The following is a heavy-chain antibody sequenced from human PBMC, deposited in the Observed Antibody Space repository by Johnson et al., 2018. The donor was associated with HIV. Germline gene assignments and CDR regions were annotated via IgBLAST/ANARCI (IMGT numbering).Heavy chain of an antibody. CDR3: ARVRRSGWFDNDAFDF. CDR2: ISYDGSNK. D-gene: IGHD6-19*01. Sequence: QVQLVETGGGVVQPGRSLRLSCAASGFTFSSYTMHWVRQAPGKGLEWVAVISYDGSNKYYADPVKGRLTISRDNSKNTLYLQMNSLRAEDTAVYYCARVRRSGWFDNDAFDFWGQGTMVTVSS. CDR1: GFTFSSYT. V-gene: IGHV3-30*04. J-gene: IGHJ3*01.